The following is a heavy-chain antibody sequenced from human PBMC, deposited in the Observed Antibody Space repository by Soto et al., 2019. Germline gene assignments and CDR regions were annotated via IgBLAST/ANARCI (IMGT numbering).Heavy chain of an antibody. J-gene: IGHJ4*02. CDR1: GGSISSGGYY. CDR2: IYYSGST. V-gene: IGHV4-31*03. D-gene: IGHD2-8*01. CDR3: ASGMVYAMIFDY. Sequence: KTSETLSLTCTVSGGSISSGGYYWSWIRQHPGKGLEWIGYIYYSGSTYYNPSLKSRVTISVDTSKNQFSLKLSSVTAADTAVYYCASGMVYAMIFDYWGQGTLVTVSS.